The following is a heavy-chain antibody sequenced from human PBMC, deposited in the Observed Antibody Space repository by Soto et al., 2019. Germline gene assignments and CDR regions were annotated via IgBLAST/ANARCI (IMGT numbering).Heavy chain of an antibody. Sequence: SETLSLTCTVSGGSISSSSYYWGWIRQPPGKGLEWIGSIYYSGSTYYNPSLKSRVTISVDTSKNQFSLKLSSVTAADTAVYYCASFYDSSGYTHWGQGTLVTVSS. CDR2: IYYSGST. CDR1: GGSISSSSYY. D-gene: IGHD3-22*01. J-gene: IGHJ4*02. CDR3: ASFYDSSGYTH. V-gene: IGHV4-39*01.